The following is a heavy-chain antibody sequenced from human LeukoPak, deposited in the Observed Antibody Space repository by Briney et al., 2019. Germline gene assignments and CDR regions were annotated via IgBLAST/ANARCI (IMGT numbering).Heavy chain of an antibody. Sequence: SVKGSCKASGGTFSSYAISWVRQAPGHGLEWMGRIIPIFGIANYAQKFQGRVTITADKSTSTAYMELSSLRSEDTAVYYCALTYYDSSGHLDYWGQGTLVTVSS. J-gene: IGHJ4*02. V-gene: IGHV1-69*04. D-gene: IGHD3-22*01. CDR2: IIPIFGIA. CDR3: ALTYYDSSGHLDY. CDR1: GGTFSSYA.